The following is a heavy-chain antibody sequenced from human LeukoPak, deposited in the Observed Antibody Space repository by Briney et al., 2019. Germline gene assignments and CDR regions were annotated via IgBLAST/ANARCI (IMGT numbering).Heavy chain of an antibody. Sequence: SETLSLTCTVSGGSISSHYWSWIRQPPGKGLEWIGYMYDSGSTKYNPSLKSRVTISVDMSKNQFSLKLSSVTAADTAVYYCARGLAVAGTAFDIWGQGTMVTVSS. D-gene: IGHD6-19*01. V-gene: IGHV4-59*11. J-gene: IGHJ3*02. CDR3: ARGLAVAGTAFDI. CDR2: MYDSGST. CDR1: GGSISSHY.